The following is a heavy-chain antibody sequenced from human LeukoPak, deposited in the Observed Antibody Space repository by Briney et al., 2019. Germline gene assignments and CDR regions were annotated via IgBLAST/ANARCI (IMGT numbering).Heavy chain of an antibody. CDR3: AKRGDSGSYHYYYYGMDV. J-gene: IGHJ6*02. Sequence: GGSLRLSCAASGFTFSSYAMSWVRQAPGKGLEWVSAISGSGGSTYYADSVKGRFTISRDNSKNTLYLQMNSLRAEDTAEYYCAKRGDSGSYHYYYYGMDVWGQGTTVTVSS. V-gene: IGHV3-23*01. CDR2: ISGSGGST. D-gene: IGHD1-26*01. CDR1: GFTFSSYA.